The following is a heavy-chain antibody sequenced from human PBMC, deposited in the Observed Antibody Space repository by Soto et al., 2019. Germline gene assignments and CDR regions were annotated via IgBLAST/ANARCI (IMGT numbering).Heavy chain of an antibody. CDR2: ISSSSSYI. CDR1: GFTFSSYS. D-gene: IGHD2-2*01. J-gene: IGHJ6*03. Sequence: EVQLVESGGGLVKPGGSLRLSCAASGFTFSSYSMNWVRHAPGKGLECVSSISSSSSYIYYADSVKGRFTISRDNAVNFLYLQMNSLRADDTAVYYCARVNVVPAASPDYYSYYMDDWGKGTTVTVSS. CDR3: ARVNVVPAASPDYYSYYMDD. V-gene: IGHV3-21*01.